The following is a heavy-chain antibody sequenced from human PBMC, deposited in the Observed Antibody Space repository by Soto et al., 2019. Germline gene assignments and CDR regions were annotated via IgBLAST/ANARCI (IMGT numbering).Heavy chain of an antibody. V-gene: IGHV3-11*01. CDR3: ARERSDFWKLKDWFDH. CDR1: GFTFSDYY. J-gene: IGHJ5*02. Sequence: SLRLSCAASGFTFSDYYMSWIRQAPGKGLEWVSYISSSGSTIYYADSVKGRFTISRDNAKNSLYLQMNSLRAEDTAVYYCARERSDFWKLKDWFDHWGQGTLVTVSS. D-gene: IGHD3-3*01. CDR2: ISSSGSTI.